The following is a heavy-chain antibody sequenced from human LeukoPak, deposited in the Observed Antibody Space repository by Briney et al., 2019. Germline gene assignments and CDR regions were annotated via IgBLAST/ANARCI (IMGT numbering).Heavy chain of an antibody. V-gene: IGHV3-48*01. D-gene: IGHD3-22*01. CDR3: AKAKITLIVVANPNSGALDI. CDR2: ISSSSSTI. Sequence: GGSLRLSCAASGFTFSSYSMNWVRQAPGKGLEWVSYISSSSSTIYYADSVKGRFTISRDNAKNSLYLQMNSLRAEDTALYYCAKAKITLIVVANPNSGALDIWGQGTMVTVSS. J-gene: IGHJ3*02. CDR1: GFTFSSYS.